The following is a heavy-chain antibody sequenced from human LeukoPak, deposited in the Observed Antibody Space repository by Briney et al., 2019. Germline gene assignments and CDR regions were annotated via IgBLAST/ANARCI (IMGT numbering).Heavy chain of an antibody. Sequence: KTGGSLRLSCAASGFTFNTYTMNWVRQAPGKGLEWVSSITASSTAIYSADSVKGRFTISRDNAKNFLYLQMNSLRAEDTALYYCAKGQETESRLDSWGQGTLVTVSS. J-gene: IGHJ4*02. CDR2: ITASSTAI. V-gene: IGHV3-21*04. CDR1: GFTFNTYT. CDR3: AKGQETESRLDS. D-gene: IGHD1-1*01.